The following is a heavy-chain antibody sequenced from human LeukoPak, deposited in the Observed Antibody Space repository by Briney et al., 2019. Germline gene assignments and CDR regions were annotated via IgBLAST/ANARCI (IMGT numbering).Heavy chain of an antibody. CDR1: GFTFDDYA. J-gene: IGHJ3*02. D-gene: IGHD6-13*01. Sequence: GGSLRLSCAASGFTFDDYAMHWVRQAPGKGLEWVSGIGWNRGSIGYADSVKGRFTISRDNAKHSLYLQMKSLRAEDMAVYYCAKDMHSSTPAGAFDIWGQGTMVTVSS. CDR3: AKDMHSSTPAGAFDI. CDR2: IGWNRGSI. V-gene: IGHV3-9*03.